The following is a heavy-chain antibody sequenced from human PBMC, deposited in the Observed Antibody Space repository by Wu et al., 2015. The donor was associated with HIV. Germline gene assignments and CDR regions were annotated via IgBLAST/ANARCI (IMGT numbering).Heavy chain of an antibody. CDR3: ARELPDTTVTTFKYFDP. CDR1: GYTFTSYG. Sequence: QIHLEQSGGEVKKPGASVKVSCKTSGYTFTSYGINWVRQAPGQGLEWMGWINTFNGNKHYAQNLQGRVTLTTDTSTSTAYMELTSLRSDDTAVYYCARELPDTTVTTFKYFDPWGQGTLVHRLL. V-gene: IGHV1-18*01. D-gene: IGHD4-11*01. CDR2: INTFNGNK. J-gene: IGHJ5*02.